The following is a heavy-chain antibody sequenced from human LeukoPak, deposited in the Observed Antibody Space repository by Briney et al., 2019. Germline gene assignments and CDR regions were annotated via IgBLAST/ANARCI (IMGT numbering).Heavy chain of an antibody. V-gene: IGHV3-23*01. J-gene: IGHJ4*02. Sequence: GGSLTLSCAASGFTFSSYAMSWVRQAPGKGLEWVSAISGRGGSTYYADSVKGRFTISRDNSKNTLYLQMNSLRAEDTAVYYCAKGTTFGGVIVANYFDYWGQGTLVTVSS. CDR1: GFTFSSYA. D-gene: IGHD3-16*02. CDR2: ISGRGGST. CDR3: AKGTTFGGVIVANYFDY.